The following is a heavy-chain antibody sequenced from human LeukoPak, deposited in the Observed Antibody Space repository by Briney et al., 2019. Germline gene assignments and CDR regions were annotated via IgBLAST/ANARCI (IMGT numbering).Heavy chain of an antibody. CDR2: ISGSGGST. CDR1: GFTFSSYA. Sequence: PGGSLRLSCASSGFTFSSYAMSWVRQAPGKGLEWVSAISGSGGSTYYADSVKGRFTISRDNSKNTLYLQMNSLRAEDTAVYYCAKDPRGMIGGGRGYFDHWGQGTLVTASS. V-gene: IGHV3-23*01. CDR3: AKDPRGMIGGGRGYFDH. J-gene: IGHJ4*02. D-gene: IGHD2-21*01.